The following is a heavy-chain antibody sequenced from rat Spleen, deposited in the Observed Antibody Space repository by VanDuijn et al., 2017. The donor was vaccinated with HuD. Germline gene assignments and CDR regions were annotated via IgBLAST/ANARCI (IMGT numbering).Heavy chain of an antibody. CDR3: ARLGGLRNWFAY. J-gene: IGHJ3*01. V-gene: IGHV5S13*01. D-gene: IGHD4-3*01. Sequence: EVQLVESGGGLVQPGRSLKLSCAASGFTFSNYGMAWIRQAPTKGLEWVAAISSDGSITYYRDSVKGRFTISRDNAKNTLYLQMDSLRSEDTATFYCARLGGLRNWFAYWGQGTLVTVSS. CDR1: GFTFSNYG. CDR2: ISSDGSIT.